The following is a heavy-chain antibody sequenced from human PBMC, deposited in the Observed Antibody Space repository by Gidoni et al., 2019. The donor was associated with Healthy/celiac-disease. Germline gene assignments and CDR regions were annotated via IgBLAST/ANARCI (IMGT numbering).Heavy chain of an antibody. Sequence: EVQLVESGGGLVQPGGSMRPSGAASGFTFRRYWLSGVRQAPGKGLEWVANIKQDGSEKYYVDPVKGRFTISRDNAKNSLYLQMNSLRAEDTAVYYCARDGGGYDYYYYGMDVWGQGTTVTVSS. CDR3: ARDGGGYDYYYYGMDV. J-gene: IGHJ6*02. V-gene: IGHV3-7*04. CDR2: IKQDGSEK. D-gene: IGHD5-12*01. CDR1: GFTFRRYW.